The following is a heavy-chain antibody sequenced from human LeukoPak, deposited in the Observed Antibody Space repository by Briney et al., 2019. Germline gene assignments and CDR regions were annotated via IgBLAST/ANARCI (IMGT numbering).Heavy chain of an antibody. CDR2: IYHSGST. D-gene: IGHD3-10*01. J-gene: IGHJ4*02. CDR1: GGSISSSNW. Sequence: SGTLSLTCAVSGGSISSSNWWSWVRQPPGKGLEWIGEIYHSGSTNYNPSLKSRVTISVDKSKNQFSLKLSSVTAADTAVYYCARHAYYYGSGSYFGYWGQGTLVTVSS. CDR3: ARHAYYYGSGSYFGY. V-gene: IGHV4-4*02.